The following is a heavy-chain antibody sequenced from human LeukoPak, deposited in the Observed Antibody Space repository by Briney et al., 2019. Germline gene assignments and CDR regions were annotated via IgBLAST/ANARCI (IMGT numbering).Heavy chain of an antibody. D-gene: IGHD5-18*01. V-gene: IGHV3-20*04. J-gene: IGHJ3*02. Sequence: GGSLRLSCAASGFTFDDYGMSWVRQAPGQGLEWVSGINWNGGSTGYADSVKGRFTISRDNAKNSLYLQMNSLRAEDTALYYCARTYSYGYAFDIWGQGTMVTVSS. CDR1: GFTFDDYG. CDR3: ARTYSYGYAFDI. CDR2: INWNGGST.